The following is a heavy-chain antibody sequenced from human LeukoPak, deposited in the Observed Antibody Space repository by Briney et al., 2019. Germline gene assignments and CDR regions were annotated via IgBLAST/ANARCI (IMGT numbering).Heavy chain of an antibody. CDR2: INPNSGGT. V-gene: IGHV1-2*06. Sequence: ASVKVSCKASGYTFTGYYMHWVRQAPGQGLEWMGRINPNSGGTNYAQKFQGRFTMARQPSISTAYMELSRLRSDGTAVYYCARDNRAVIAAAADAFDIWGQGTMVTVSS. D-gene: IGHD6-13*01. CDR3: ARDNRAVIAAAADAFDI. J-gene: IGHJ3*02. CDR1: GYTFTGYY.